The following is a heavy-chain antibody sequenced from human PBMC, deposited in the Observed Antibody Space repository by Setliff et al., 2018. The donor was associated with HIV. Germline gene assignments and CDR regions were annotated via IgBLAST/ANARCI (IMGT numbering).Heavy chain of an antibody. V-gene: IGHV4-39*01. CDR3: ARVPVAGANWFDP. CDR2: VSQSGST. D-gene: IGHD2-21*01. Sequence: PSETLSLTCSVSGVSINRTDHYWGWIRQSPGKRLEWIGSVSQSGSTYYNPSPKSRITISVDRSKNLFSLKLISVTAADQGVYYCARVPVAGANWFDPWGLGTLVTVS. J-gene: IGHJ5*02. CDR1: GVSINRTDHY.